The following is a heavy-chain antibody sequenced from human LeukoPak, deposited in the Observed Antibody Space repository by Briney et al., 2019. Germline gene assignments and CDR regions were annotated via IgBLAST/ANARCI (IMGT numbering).Heavy chain of an antibody. J-gene: IGHJ4*02. CDR2: IRSKVYGGTT. V-gene: IGHV3-49*04. Sequence: GGSLRLSCTASGFTFGDYDMSWVRQAPGKGLEWVGFIRSKVYGGTTQYAASVKGRVTISRDDSKSIAYLQMNSLKTDDTAVYYCTRGRSYVFYWGQGTLVTVSS. CDR3: TRGRSYVFY. D-gene: IGHD3-16*01. CDR1: GFTFGDYD.